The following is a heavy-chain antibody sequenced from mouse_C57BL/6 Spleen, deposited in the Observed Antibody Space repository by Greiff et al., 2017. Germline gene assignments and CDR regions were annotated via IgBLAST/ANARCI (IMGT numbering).Heavy chain of an antibody. Sequence: VQLQQSGPELVKPGASVKISCKASGYTFTDYYMNWVKQSHGKSLEWIGDINPNNGGTSYNQKFKGKATLTVDKSSSTAYMELRSLTSEDSAVYYCARYDYDEYYAMDYWGQGTSVTVSS. V-gene: IGHV1-26*01. J-gene: IGHJ4*01. CDR1: GYTFTDYY. D-gene: IGHD2-4*01. CDR3: ARYDYDEYYAMDY. CDR2: INPNNGGT.